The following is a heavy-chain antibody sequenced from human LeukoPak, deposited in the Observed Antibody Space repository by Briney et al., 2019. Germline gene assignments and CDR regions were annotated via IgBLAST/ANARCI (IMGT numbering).Heavy chain of an antibody. Sequence: PGGSLRLSCAASGFTFSSYSMNWVRQAPGKGLEWVSSISSSSSYIYYADSVKGRFTISRDNAKNSLYLQMNSLRAEDTAVYYCARDLFPPYSSSWHLDYWGQGTLDTVSS. CDR1: GFTFSSYS. V-gene: IGHV3-21*01. D-gene: IGHD6-13*01. CDR3: ARDLFPPYSSSWHLDY. J-gene: IGHJ4*02. CDR2: ISSSSSYI.